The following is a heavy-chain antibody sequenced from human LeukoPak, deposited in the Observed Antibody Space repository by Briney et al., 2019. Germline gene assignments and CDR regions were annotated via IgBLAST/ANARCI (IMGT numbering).Heavy chain of an antibody. CDR3: SSESPRSLRGKFDS. Sequence: GGSLRLSCAASGFTFSGSAMHWVRQASGKGLEWVGRIRRKANSYATAYAASVKGRFTISRGDSKNTAYLQMNSLKTEDTAVYYCSSESPRSLRGKFDSWGQGTLVTVSS. V-gene: IGHV3-73*01. CDR2: IRRKANSYAT. CDR1: GFTFSGSA. J-gene: IGHJ4*02. D-gene: IGHD3-10*01.